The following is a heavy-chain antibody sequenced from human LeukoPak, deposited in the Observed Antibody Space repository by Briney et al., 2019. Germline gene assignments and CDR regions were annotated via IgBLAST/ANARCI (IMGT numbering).Heavy chain of an antibody. D-gene: IGHD3-3*01. CDR1: GYTFTSYG. Sequence: GSVKVSCKASGYTFTSYGISWVRQAPGQGLEWMGWINPNSGGTNYAQKFQGRVTMTRDTSISTAYMELSRLRSDDTAVYYCARDRGTDRLRFLAYYYMDVWGKGTTVTVSS. J-gene: IGHJ6*03. CDR2: INPNSGGT. CDR3: ARDRGTDRLRFLAYYYMDV. V-gene: IGHV1-2*02.